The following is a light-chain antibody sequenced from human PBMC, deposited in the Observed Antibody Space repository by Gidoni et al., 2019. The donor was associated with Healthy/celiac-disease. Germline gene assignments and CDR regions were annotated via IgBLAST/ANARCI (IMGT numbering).Light chain of an antibody. J-gene: IGKJ4*01. CDR2: AAS. Sequence: DIQMTQSPSSVSRSVGDRFTITGRASQGISSWLAWHQQKPGKAPKLLIYAASSLQSGVPSRFSGSGSGTDFTLTISSLQPEDFATYYCQQANSFPLTFGGGTKVEIK. CDR1: QGISSW. V-gene: IGKV1-12*01. CDR3: QQANSFPLT.